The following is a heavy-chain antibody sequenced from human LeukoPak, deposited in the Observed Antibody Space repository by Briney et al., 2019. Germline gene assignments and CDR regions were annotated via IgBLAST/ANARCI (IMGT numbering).Heavy chain of an antibody. D-gene: IGHD6-19*01. CDR1: GGSISNYC. CDR3: ARHYTRSSGWYFDY. CDR2: IYYSGNT. J-gene: IGHJ4*02. V-gene: IGHV4-59*08. Sequence: SETLSLTCTVSGGSISNYCWSWIRQPPGKGLEWIGYIYYSGNTNYNPSLKSRVTISVDTSKNQFSLKLSSVTAADTAVYYCARHYTRSSGWYFDYWGQGTLVTASS.